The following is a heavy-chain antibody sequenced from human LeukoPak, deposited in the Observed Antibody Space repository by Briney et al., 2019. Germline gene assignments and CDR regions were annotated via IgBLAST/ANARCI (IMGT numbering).Heavy chain of an antibody. V-gene: IGHV1-8*01. CDR2: MNPNSGNT. D-gene: IGHD3-22*01. Sequence: ASVKVSCKASGYTFTSYDINWVRQATGQGLEWMGWMNPNSGNTGYAQKFQGRVTMTRNTSISTAYMELSSLRSEDTAVYYCARVGWLSPEYYFDYWGQGALVTVSS. CDR1: GYTFTSYD. CDR3: ARVGWLSPEYYFDY. J-gene: IGHJ4*02.